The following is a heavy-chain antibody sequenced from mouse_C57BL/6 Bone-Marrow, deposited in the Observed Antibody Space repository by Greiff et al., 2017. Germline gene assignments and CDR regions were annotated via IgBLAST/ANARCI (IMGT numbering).Heavy chain of an antibody. CDR3: ARPLYYGSSSWFAY. J-gene: IGHJ3*01. D-gene: IGHD1-1*01. Sequence: QVQLQQPGAELVKPGASVKLSCKASGYTFTSYWMHWVKQRPGQGLEWIGMIPPNSGSTNYNEKFKSKATLTVDKSSSTAYMQLSSLTSEDSAVYYCARPLYYGSSSWFAYWGQGTLVTVSA. V-gene: IGHV1-64*01. CDR2: IPPNSGST. CDR1: GYTFTSYW.